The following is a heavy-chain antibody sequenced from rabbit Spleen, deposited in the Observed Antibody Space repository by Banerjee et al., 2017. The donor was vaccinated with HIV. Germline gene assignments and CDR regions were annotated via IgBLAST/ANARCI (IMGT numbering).Heavy chain of an antibody. CDR1: GFSFSNKAV. J-gene: IGHJ6*01. V-gene: IGHV1S45*01. CDR3: ARDTASSFSSYGMDL. CDR2: INAVTGKA. Sequence: QEQVTETGGGLVQPGGSLKLSCTASGFSFSNKAVMCWVRQAPGKGLEWIACINAVTGKAVYASWAKGRFTFSKTSSTTVTLQMTSLTAADTATYFCARDTASSFSSYGMDLWGPGTLVTVS. D-gene: IGHD8-1*01.